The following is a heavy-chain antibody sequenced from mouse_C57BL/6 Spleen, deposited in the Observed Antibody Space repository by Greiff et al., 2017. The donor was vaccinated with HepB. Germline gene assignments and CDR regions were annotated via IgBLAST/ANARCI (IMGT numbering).Heavy chain of an antibody. V-gene: IGHV1-4*01. CDR1: GYTFTSYT. Sequence: QVQLKESGAELARPGASVKMSCKASGYTFTSYTMHWVKQRPGQGLEWIGYINPSSGYTKYNQKFKDKATLTADKSSSTAYMQLSSLTSEDSAVYYCARWGDYFDYWGQGTTLTVSS. J-gene: IGHJ2*01. CDR2: INPSSGYT. CDR3: ARWGDYFDY.